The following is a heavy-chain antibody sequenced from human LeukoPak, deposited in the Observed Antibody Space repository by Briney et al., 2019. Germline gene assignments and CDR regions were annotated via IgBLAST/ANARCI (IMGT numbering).Heavy chain of an antibody. V-gene: IGHV3-7*03. Sequence: GGSLRLPCAASGFTFSNYWMSWVRQAPGKGLKWVANIKQDGSEKYYVDSVKGRFTISRDNAKNSLYLQMNSLRAEDTAVYYCVRGGWTPDYWGQGTLVTVSS. CDR1: GFTFSNYW. D-gene: IGHD2-15*01. J-gene: IGHJ4*02. CDR2: IKQDGSEK. CDR3: VRGGWTPDY.